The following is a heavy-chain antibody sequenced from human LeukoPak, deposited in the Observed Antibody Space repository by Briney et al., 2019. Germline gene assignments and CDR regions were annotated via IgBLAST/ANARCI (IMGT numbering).Heavy chain of an antibody. Sequence: SETLSLTCTVSGGSISSGSYYWSWIRQPAGKGLEWIGRIYTSGSTNYNPSLKCRVTISVDTSKNQFSLKLSSVTAADTAVYYCARSVRGAMSGYYYYMDVWGKGTTVTVSS. D-gene: IGHD3-10*01. CDR3: ARSVRGAMSGYYYYMDV. V-gene: IGHV4-61*02. CDR1: GGSISSGSYY. CDR2: IYTSGST. J-gene: IGHJ6*03.